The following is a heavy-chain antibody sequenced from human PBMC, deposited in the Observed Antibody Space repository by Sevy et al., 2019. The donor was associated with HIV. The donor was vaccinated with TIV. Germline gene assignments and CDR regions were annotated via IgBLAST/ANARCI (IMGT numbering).Heavy chain of an antibody. Sequence: SETLSLTCTVSGDSIISSHWWSWFRQTPGKGLEWIGDMYHRGTTNYSPSLKNRVTISVDKSKNQFSLKLTSVTAADTAVYYCAAAGGTDILGYYFGSWGQGTPVTVSS. CDR3: AAAGGTDILGYYFGS. J-gene: IGHJ4*02. CDR2: MYHRGTT. D-gene: IGHD2-21*01. V-gene: IGHV4-4*02. CDR1: GDSIISSHW.